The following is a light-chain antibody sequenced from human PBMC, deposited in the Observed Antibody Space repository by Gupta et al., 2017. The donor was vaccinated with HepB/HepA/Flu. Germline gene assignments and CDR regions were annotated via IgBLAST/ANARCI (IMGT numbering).Light chain of an antibody. Sequence: QLMLPHSSSASASLVSSVKLTCTLSSGYSHYSIGWHQQQPGKAPRFLMKVESSGRYNKGSGIPDRFSGSSSGAARYLTISNLQSEDEADYYCETWDSNIRVFGGGTKLTVL. CDR3: ETWDSNIRV. V-gene: IGLV4-60*03. CDR1: SGYSHYS. J-gene: IGLJ2*01. CDR2: VESSGRY.